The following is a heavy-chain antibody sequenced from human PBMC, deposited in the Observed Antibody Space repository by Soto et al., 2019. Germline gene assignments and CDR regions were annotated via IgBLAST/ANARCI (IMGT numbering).Heavy chain of an antibody. D-gene: IGHD2-21*02. V-gene: IGHV3-23*01. Sequence: GGSLRLSCAASGFTFSSYAMSWVRQAPGKGLEWVSAISGSGGSTYYADSVKGRFTISRDNSKNTLYLQMNSLRAEDTAVYYCAKDLSTLRHIVVVTAIPTEAFDIWGQGTMVTVSS. CDR2: ISGSGGST. CDR3: AKDLSTLRHIVVVTAIPTEAFDI. J-gene: IGHJ3*02. CDR1: GFTFSSYA.